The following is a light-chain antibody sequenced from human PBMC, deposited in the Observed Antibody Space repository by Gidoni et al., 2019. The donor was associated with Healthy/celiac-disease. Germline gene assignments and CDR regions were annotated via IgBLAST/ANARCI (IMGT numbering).Light chain of an antibody. CDR1: QGISSA. J-gene: IGKJ4*01. Sequence: AIQLPQFQSSLSASVGDRVTITSRASQGISSALAWYQQKTGKAHKLLIYDASSLESGVPSRFSGSGSGTDFTLTISSLQPEDFATYSCQQINSYPFTFGEGTKVEIK. CDR2: DAS. CDR3: QQINSYPFT. V-gene: IGKV1-13*02.